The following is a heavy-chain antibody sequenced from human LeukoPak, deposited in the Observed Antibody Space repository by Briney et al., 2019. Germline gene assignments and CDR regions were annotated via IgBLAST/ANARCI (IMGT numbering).Heavy chain of an antibody. D-gene: IGHD3-22*01. CDR2: IYYSGST. J-gene: IGHJ5*02. V-gene: IGHV4-30-4*01. Sequence: SQTLFLTCTVSGGSISSGDYYWSWIRQPPGKGLELIGYIYYSGSTYYNPSLKSRVTISVDTSKNQFSLKLSSVTAADTAVYYCARNTYYYDSSGPLGGFVPWGQGTLVTLSS. CDR1: GGSISSGDYY. CDR3: ARNTYYYDSSGPLGGFVP.